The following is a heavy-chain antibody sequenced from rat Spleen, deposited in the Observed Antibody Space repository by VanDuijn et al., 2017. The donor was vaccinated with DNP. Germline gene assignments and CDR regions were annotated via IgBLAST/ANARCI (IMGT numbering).Heavy chain of an antibody. Sequence: QVQLKESGPGLVQPSQTLSLTCTVSGFSLSSYHVHWIRQSPRKGLEWMGVMWSDGDTSYNSGLKSRLSLSRDTSKSQLFIEMNSLRSEDTATYYCARHYGGYLYYFDYWGHGVMVTVSS. CDR1: GFSLSSYH. CDR2: MWSDGDT. CDR3: ARHYGGYLYYFDY. V-gene: IGHV2-32*01. J-gene: IGHJ2*01. D-gene: IGHD1-11*01.